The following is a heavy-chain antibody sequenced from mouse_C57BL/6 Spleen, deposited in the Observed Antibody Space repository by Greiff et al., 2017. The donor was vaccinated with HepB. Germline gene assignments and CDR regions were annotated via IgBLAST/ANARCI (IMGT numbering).Heavy chain of an antibody. CDR1: GFNIKDYY. D-gene: IGHD1-2*01. J-gene: IGHJ4*01. Sequence: EVQLQQSGAELVRPGASVKLSCTASGFNIKDYYMHWVKQRPEQGLEWIGRIDPEDGDTEYDPKFQGKATMTADTSSNTAYLQLSSLTSEDTAVYYCTAAALDYAMDYWGQGTSVTVSS. CDR3: TAAALDYAMDY. V-gene: IGHV14-1*01. CDR2: IDPEDGDT.